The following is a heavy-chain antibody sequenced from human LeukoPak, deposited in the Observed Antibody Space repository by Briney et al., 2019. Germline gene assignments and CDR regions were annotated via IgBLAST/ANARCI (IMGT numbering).Heavy chain of an antibody. CDR1: GFTFSSYS. V-gene: IGHV3-48*04. CDR2: ISSSSSTI. J-gene: IGHJ5*02. CDR3: AREYCSSASCYFTEFDP. D-gene: IGHD2-2*01. Sequence: GGSLRLSCAASGFTFSSYSMNWVRQAPGKGLEWVSYISSSSSTIYYADSVKGRFTISRDNAKNSLYLQMNSLRAEDTAVYYCAREYCSSASCYFTEFDPWGQGTLVTVSS.